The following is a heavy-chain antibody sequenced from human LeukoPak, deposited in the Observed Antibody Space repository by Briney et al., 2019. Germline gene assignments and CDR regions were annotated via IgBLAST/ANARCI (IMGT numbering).Heavy chain of an antibody. CDR3: ARGPLWTD. V-gene: IGHV4-34*01. CDR2: INHSGST. J-gene: IGHJ4*02. CDR1: GGSFSGYY. D-gene: IGHD1-1*01. Sequence: SETLSLTCAVYGGSFSGYYWSWIRQPPGKGLEWIGEINHSGSTNYNPSLKSRVTISVDTSKNQFSLKLSSVTAADTAVYYCARGPLWTDWGQGTLVTVSS.